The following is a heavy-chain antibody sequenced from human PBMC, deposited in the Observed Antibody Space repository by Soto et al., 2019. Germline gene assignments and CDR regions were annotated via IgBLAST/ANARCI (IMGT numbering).Heavy chain of an antibody. D-gene: IGHD3-10*01. J-gene: IGHJ6*02. CDR2: IYDSGST. CDR1: GGSISSGGNY. Sequence: QVQLQESGPGLVKPSQTLSLTCTVSGGSISSGGNYWSWFRQHPGKGLEWIGYIYDSGSTYYNPSPKSRVTISVDTCKNQFSLKLNSVTAADTAVYYCGREGDGSGSSMGRLYCYGLDVWGQGTTVTVSS. CDR3: GREGDGSGSSMGRLYCYGLDV. V-gene: IGHV4-31*03.